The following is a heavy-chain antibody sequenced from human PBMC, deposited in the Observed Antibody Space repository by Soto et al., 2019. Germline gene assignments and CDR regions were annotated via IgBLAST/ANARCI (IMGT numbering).Heavy chain of an antibody. Sequence: GGSLRLSCAASGFTLRDYYMTWIRQAPGKGLEVVSYISAGGSTYYAESVRGRFSISRDNSQNTLFLQMKRRTVDDTAIYYCAAPRDEYGSGVSWFSYGMDIWGQGTTVTVSS. CDR3: AAPRDEYGSGVSWFSYGMDI. D-gene: IGHD3-10*01. V-gene: IGHV3-53*01. J-gene: IGHJ6*02. CDR1: GFTLRDYY. CDR2: ISAGGST.